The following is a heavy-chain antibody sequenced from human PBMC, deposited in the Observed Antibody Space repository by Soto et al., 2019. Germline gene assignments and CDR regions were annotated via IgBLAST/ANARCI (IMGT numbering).Heavy chain of an antibody. CDR3: AKKAGIISRYGLDV. CDR1: GFTFSSFA. CDR2: ISGNATST. Sequence: VQLSESGGGLVQPGGSLTLSCAASGFTFSSFAMNWVRQAPGKGLEWVADISGNATSTYYADSVKGRFTISRDNSKNTMFLQMNSLRAEDTAVYYCAKKAGIISRYGLDVWGQGTTVTVSS. V-gene: IGHV3-23*01. J-gene: IGHJ6*02.